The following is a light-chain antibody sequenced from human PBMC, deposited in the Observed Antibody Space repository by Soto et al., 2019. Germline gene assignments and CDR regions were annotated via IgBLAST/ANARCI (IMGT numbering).Light chain of an antibody. Sequence: IVLTQSPGTLSLSPGRRSTLPCRASQSVSSSYLAWYQQKPGQAPRVXIYGASSRATGIPDRFSGSLYGADFTLTISRLEPEDFTVYYCQQYTTSPFTFGPGTKVDIK. CDR1: QSVSSSY. CDR2: GAS. CDR3: QQYTTSPFT. V-gene: IGKV3-20*01. J-gene: IGKJ3*01.